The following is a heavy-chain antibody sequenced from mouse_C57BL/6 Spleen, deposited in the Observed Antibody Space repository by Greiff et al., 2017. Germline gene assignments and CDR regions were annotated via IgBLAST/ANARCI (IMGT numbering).Heavy chain of an antibody. Sequence: QVQLQQPGAELVRPGTSVKLSCKASGYTFTSYWMHWVKQRPGQGLEWIGVIDPSDSYTNYNQKFKGKATLTVDTSSSTAYMQLSRLTSEGSAVYYCARLDYWGQGTTLTVSS. V-gene: IGHV1-59*01. J-gene: IGHJ2*01. CDR2: IDPSDSYT. CDR3: ARLDY. CDR1: GYTFTSYW.